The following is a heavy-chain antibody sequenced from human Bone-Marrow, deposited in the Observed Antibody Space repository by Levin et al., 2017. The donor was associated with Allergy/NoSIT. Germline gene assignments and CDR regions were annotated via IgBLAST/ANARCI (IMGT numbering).Heavy chain of an antibody. CDR2: MYSGGST. Sequence: GESLTLSFSSSLFTFFPTHIHFFRQAPGKGLAWVSLMYSGGSTRYADSVKGRFTISRDSSKNTLYLQMDSLRADDTAVYYCATRSVAAPKWGRGTPVTVSS. CDR1: LFTFFPTH. CDR3: ATRSVAAPK. J-gene: IGHJ4*02. V-gene: IGHV3-66*01. D-gene: IGHD6-19*01.